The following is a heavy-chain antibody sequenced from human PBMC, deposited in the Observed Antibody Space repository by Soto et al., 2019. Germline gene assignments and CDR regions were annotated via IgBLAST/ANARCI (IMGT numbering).Heavy chain of an antibody. J-gene: IGHJ4*02. D-gene: IGHD3-9*01. Sequence: SVKVSCKASGGTCSMYAISCVLRAPLQGLEWMGGIIPIFGTANYAQKFQGRVTITADESATTVYMELSSLRSEDTAVYYCARAPNILTVKYYFDYWGQGTLVTVSS. CDR2: IIPIFGTA. CDR1: GGTCSMYA. V-gene: IGHV1-69*13. CDR3: ARAPNILTVKYYFDY.